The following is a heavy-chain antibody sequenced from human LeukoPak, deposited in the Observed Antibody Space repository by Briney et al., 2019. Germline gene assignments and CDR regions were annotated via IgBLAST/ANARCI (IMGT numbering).Heavy chain of an antibody. D-gene: IGHD2-15*01. CDR3: ARDVVAATQTFSYGMDV. V-gene: IGHV3-33*01. J-gene: IGHJ6*02. Sequence: GGSLRLSCAASGFTISSFGIRWVRQAPGKGLEWVAVVWYDGSNKYYADSVKGRFTISRDNSKNTLYLQMNSLRAEDTAVYYCARDVVAATQTFSYGMDVWGQGTTVTVSS. CDR2: VWYDGSNK. CDR1: GFTISSFG.